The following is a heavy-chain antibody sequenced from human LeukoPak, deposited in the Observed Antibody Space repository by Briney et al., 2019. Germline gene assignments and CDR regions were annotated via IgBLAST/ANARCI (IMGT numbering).Heavy chain of an antibody. CDR1: GFSLSNYG. Sequence: PGTSLTLSCTASGFSLSNYGMHWVRQAPGKGLEWVSAISGSGGSTYYADSVKGRFTISRDNSKNTLYLQMNSLRAEDTAVYYCAKDGMGAFLEWLPFDYWGQGTLVTVSS. D-gene: IGHD3-3*02. J-gene: IGHJ4*02. V-gene: IGHV3-23*01. CDR2: ISGSGGST. CDR3: AKDGMGAFLEWLPFDY.